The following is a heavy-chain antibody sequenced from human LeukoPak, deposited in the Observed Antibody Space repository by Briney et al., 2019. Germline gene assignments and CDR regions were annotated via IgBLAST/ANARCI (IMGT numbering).Heavy chain of an antibody. CDR3: ARDGSWYYDSSGYYYDGDGGY. CDR1: GYTFTSYG. CDR2: ISAYNGNT. Sequence: ASVKVSCKASGYTFTSYGISWVRQAPGQGLEWMGWISAYNGNTNYAQKLQGRVTITRDTSASTAYMELSSLRSEDTAVYYCARDGSWYYDSSGYYYDGDGGYWGQGTLVTVSS. J-gene: IGHJ4*02. D-gene: IGHD3-22*01. V-gene: IGHV1-18*01.